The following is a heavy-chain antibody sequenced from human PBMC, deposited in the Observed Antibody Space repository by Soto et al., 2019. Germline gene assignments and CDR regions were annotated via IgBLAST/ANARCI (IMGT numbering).Heavy chain of an antibody. CDR3: ARGGHVVVVTAAFDY. V-gene: IGHV1-46*03. CDR1: GNTFSNYY. J-gene: IGHJ4*02. CDR2: INPSGGHT. D-gene: IGHD2-21*02. Sequence: QVQLVQSGAEVKKPGASVKVSCKASGNTFSNYYIHWVRQAPGQGLEWMGPINPSGGHTTYAQKFRGRVTMTRDSSTSTRYMELTSLRFEDTAVYYCARGGHVVVVTAAFDYWGQGTLVTVSS.